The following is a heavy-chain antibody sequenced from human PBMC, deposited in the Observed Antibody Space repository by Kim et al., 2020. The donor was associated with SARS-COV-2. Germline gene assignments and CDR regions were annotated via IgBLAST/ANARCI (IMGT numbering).Heavy chain of an antibody. D-gene: IGHD1-1*01. CDR1: GGSISSSRHS. Sequence: SETLSLTCTVSGGSISSSRHSWGWIRQPPGKGLEWIGSIYYSGSTYCNPSLKSRVTIFADTSRNQFSLTLSFVTAADTAVFYCARLLGGNWKDAFDIWGQGTMVTVSS. J-gene: IGHJ3*02. CDR3: ARLLGGNWKDAFDI. CDR2: IYYSGST. V-gene: IGHV4-39*01.